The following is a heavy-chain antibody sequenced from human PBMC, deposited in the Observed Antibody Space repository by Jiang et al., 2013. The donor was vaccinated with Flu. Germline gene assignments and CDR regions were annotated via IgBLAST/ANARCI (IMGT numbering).Heavy chain of an antibody. J-gene: IGHJ6*02. CDR3: AIVSNYYGSGDHYYYYGMDV. CDR2: INPNSGGT. CDR1: GYTFTGYY. V-gene: IGHV1-2*04. D-gene: IGHD3-10*01. Sequence: GAEVKKPGASVKVSCKASGYTFTGYYMHWVRQAPGQGLEWMGWINPNSGGTNYAQKFQGWVTMTRDTSISTAYMELSRLRSDDTAVYYCAIVSNYYGSGDHYYYYGMDVWGQGTTVTVSS.